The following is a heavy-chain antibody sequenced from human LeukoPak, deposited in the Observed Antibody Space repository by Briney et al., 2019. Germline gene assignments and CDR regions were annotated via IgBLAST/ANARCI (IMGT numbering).Heavy chain of an antibody. CDR2: IRSKANSYAT. D-gene: IGHD4-17*01. J-gene: IGHJ4*02. V-gene: IGHV3-73*01. CDR1: GFTFSGSA. Sequence: PGGSLKLSCAASGFTFSGSAMHWVRQASGKGLEWVSRIRSKANSYATAYAASVKGRFTISRDDSKNTAYLQMNSLKTEDTAVYYCTRQSGVTTSTSTFDYWGQGTLVTVSS. CDR3: TRQSGVTTSTSTFDY.